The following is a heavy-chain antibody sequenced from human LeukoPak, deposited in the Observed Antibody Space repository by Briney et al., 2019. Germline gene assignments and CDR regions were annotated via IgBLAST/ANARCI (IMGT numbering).Heavy chain of an antibody. Sequence: SETLSLTCAVYGGSFSGYYWSWIRQPPGKGREWIGEINHSGSTNYNPSLKSRVTISVDTSKNQFSLKLSTVTAADTAVYYCARTTVVTPGLDYWGQGTLVTVSS. CDR2: INHSGST. J-gene: IGHJ4*02. V-gene: IGHV4-34*01. CDR1: GGSFSGYY. CDR3: ARTTVVTPGLDY. D-gene: IGHD4-23*01.